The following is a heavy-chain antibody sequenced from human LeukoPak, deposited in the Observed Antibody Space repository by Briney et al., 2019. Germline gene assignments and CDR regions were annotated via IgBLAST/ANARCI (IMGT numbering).Heavy chain of an antibody. D-gene: IGHD5-12*01. CDR2: ISSSSSYI. V-gene: IGHV3-21*01. J-gene: IGHJ5*02. CDR3: ARRGIVATIGGNWFDP. Sequence: GGSLRLSCAASGFTFSSYSMNWVRQAPGKGLEWVSSISSSSSYIYHADSVKGRFTISRDNAKNSLYLQMNSLRAEDTAVYYCARRGIVATIGGNWFDPWGQGTLVTVSS. CDR1: GFTFSSYS.